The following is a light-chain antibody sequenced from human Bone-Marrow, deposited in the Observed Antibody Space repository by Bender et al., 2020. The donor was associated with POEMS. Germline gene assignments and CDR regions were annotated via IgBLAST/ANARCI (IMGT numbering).Light chain of an antibody. CDR1: SSDIGGYNY. CDR3: SSYTSSDTVV. J-gene: IGLJ2*01. CDR2: DVS. Sequence: QSALTQPASVSGSPGQSITISCTGTSSDIGGYNYVSWYQQQPGKAPKLIISDVSDRPSGVSNRFSGSKSGNTASLTISGLQAEDEGDYYCSSYTSSDTVVFGAGTKLTVL. V-gene: IGLV2-14*03.